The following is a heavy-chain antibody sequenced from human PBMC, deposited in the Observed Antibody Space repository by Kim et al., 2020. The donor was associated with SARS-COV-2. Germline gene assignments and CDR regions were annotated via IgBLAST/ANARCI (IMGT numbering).Heavy chain of an antibody. Sequence: GGSLRLSCAASGFTFSSYSMNWVRQAPGKGLEWVSYISSSSSTIYYADSVKGRFTISRDNAKNSLYLLMNSLRDEDTAVYYCARAPNPRPLPCITMISGYFQHWGQGTLVTVSS. CDR2: ISSSSSTI. CDR3: ARAPNPRPLPCITMISGYFQH. D-gene: IGHD3-22*01. J-gene: IGHJ1*01. CDR1: GFTFSSYS. V-gene: IGHV3-48*02.